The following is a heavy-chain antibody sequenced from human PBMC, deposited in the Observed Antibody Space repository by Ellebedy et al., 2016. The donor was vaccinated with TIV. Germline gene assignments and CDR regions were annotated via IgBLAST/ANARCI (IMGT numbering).Heavy chain of an antibody. CDR2: AYHSGST. V-gene: IGHV4-59*01. Sequence: GSLRLSCVVSDGSIRPYYWTWIRQSPGRGLEWIGYAYHSGSTDYNPSLESRVTISVDTSKNQISLRLTSVTAADTAVYYCARVGTELVTVEEYYYYMDVWGKGTTVTVSS. D-gene: IGHD2/OR15-2a*01. CDR3: ARVGTELVTVEEYYYYMDV. CDR1: DGSIRPYY. J-gene: IGHJ6*03.